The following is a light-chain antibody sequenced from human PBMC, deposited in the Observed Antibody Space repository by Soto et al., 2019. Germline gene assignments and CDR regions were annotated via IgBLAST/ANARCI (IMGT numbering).Light chain of an antibody. CDR2: KAS. CDR1: QSISSW. J-gene: IGKJ1*01. V-gene: IGKV1-5*03. Sequence: DIQMTQSPSTLSASVGDRVTITCRASQSISSWLAWYQQKPGKAPKLLIYKASSLESGLPSRFSGSGSGTELTRSITSLQPDDFATYYCQQYDSFPRTFGQGTKVDIK. CDR3: QQYDSFPRT.